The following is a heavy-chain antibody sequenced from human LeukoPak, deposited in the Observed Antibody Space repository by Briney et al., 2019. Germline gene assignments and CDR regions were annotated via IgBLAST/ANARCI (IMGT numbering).Heavy chain of an antibody. CDR3: ANWIGSSSRDY. CDR1: GFTFSTYA. D-gene: IGHD6-6*01. CDR2: INSNGDEI. V-gene: IGHV3-23*01. Sequence: GGSLRLSCTASGFTFSTYAMTWVRQAPGKGLEWVSGINSNGDEIYYADSVRGRFTISRDNSNNALYLQMDSLRAEDTAVYYCANWIGSSSRDYWGQGTLVTVSS. J-gene: IGHJ4*02.